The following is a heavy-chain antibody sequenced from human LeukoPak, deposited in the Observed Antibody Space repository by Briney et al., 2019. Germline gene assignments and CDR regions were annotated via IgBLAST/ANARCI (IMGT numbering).Heavy chain of an antibody. CDR2: IVVGSGNT. V-gene: IGHV1-58*02. D-gene: IGHD3-10*01. Sequence: SVKVSCKASGFTFTSSAMQWVRQARGQRLEWIGWIVVGSGNTNYAQKFQERVTITRDMSTSTAYMELSSLRSEDTAVYYCAAVVIGGDYYGSGKSRCDPWGQGTLVTVSS. CDR3: AAVVIGGDYYGSGKSRCDP. J-gene: IGHJ5*02. CDR1: GFTFTSSA.